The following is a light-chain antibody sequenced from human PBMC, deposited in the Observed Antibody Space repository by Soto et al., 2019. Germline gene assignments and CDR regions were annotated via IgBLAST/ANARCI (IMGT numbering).Light chain of an antibody. CDR1: SSDVGGYNY. V-gene: IGLV2-14*01. J-gene: IGLJ1*01. CDR3: SSYTSSSPPDV. CDR2: DVS. Sequence: ALTQPASVSGSPGQSITISCTGTSSDVGGYNYVSWYQQHPGKAPKLMIYDVSNRPSGVSNRFSGSKSGNTASLTISGLQAEDEADYYCSSYTSSSPPDVFGTGTKVTVL.